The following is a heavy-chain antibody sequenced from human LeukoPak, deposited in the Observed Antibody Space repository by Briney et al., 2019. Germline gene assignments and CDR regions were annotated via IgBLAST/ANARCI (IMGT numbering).Heavy chain of an antibody. CDR1: GYTFTSYG. J-gene: IGHJ3*02. CDR3: ARLYYYDSSGYYGDAFDI. V-gene: IGHV1-18*01. D-gene: IGHD3-22*01. Sequence: ASVKVSCKASGYTFTSYGISWVRQAPGQGLEWMGWISAYNGNTSYAQKLQGRVTMTTDTSTSTAYMELRSLRSDDTAVYYCARLYYYDSSGYYGDAFDIWGQGTMVTVSS. CDR2: ISAYNGNT.